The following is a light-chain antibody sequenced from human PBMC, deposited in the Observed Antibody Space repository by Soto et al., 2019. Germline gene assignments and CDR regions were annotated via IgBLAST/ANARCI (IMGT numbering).Light chain of an antibody. V-gene: IGKV1-39*01. Sequence: DIQMTQSPSSLSASVGDRVTITCRASQTMSNFLHLYQQKPGKAPKVLIYAISNLKSGVASRFSGSGSGTDFTLTISSLQPEDFATYYCQQSYSTPYTFGQGTKVEIK. CDR3: QQSYSTPYT. CDR1: QTMSNF. CDR2: AIS. J-gene: IGKJ2*01.